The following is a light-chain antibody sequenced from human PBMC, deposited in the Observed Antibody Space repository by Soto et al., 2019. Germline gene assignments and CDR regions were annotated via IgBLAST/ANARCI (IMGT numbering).Light chain of an antibody. Sequence: DIQMTQSPSTLSASVGDRLTITCRASQIVSNVLAWFQQKPGRAPXXLXXDISNLASGVPSRFSGSGSGSATELTITISSLQPDDSATYDGQQYYSYPWTFGQGTKVDIK. J-gene: IGKJ1*01. CDR1: QIVSNV. V-gene: IGKV1-5*01. CDR2: DIS. CDR3: QQYYSYPWT.